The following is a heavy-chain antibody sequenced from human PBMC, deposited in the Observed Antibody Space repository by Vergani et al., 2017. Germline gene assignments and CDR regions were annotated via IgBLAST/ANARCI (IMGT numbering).Heavy chain of an antibody. D-gene: IGHD6-13*01. CDR3: ARGSIWREGQRRAAAAWRDYYYGMDV. J-gene: IGHJ6*02. CDR2: ISSSSSYI. V-gene: IGHV3-21*01. Sequence: EVQLVESGGGLVKPGGSLRLSCAASGFTFSSYSMNWVRQAPGKGLEWVSSISSSSSYIYYADSVKGRFTISRDNAKNSLYLQMNSLRAEDTAVYYCARGSIWREGQRRAAAAWRDYYYGMDVWGQGTTVTVSS. CDR1: GFTFSSYS.